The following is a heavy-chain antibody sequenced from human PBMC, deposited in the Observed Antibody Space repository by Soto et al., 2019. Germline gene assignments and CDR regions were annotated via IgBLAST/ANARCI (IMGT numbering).Heavy chain of an antibody. CDR3: AGDQNYGFFDS. V-gene: IGHV3-48*01. D-gene: IGHD4-17*01. Sequence: EVQLVESGGGLVQPGGSLRLSCAASGFTFSSYSMNWVRQAPGKGLEWVSYISSSSSTIYYADSVKGRFTISRDNAKNSLYLQMNSLRAEDTAFYSCAGDQNYGFFDSGGQGTWATV. CDR2: ISSSSSTI. CDR1: GFTFSSYS. J-gene: IGHJ4*02.